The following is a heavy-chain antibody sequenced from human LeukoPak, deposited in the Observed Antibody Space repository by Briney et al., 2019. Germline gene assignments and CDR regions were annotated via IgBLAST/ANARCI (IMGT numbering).Heavy chain of an antibody. CDR3: ASRGMITFGGVIDHSFDY. CDR2: IYYSGST. J-gene: IGHJ4*02. CDR1: GGSISSGDYY. D-gene: IGHD3-16*02. Sequence: SETLSLTCTVYGGSISSGDYYWTWIRQPPGKGLEWIGYIYYSGSTYYNPSLMSRVTISVDTSKNQFSLKLSSVTAADTAVYYCASRGMITFGGVIDHSFDYWGQGTLVTVSS. V-gene: IGHV4-30-4*08.